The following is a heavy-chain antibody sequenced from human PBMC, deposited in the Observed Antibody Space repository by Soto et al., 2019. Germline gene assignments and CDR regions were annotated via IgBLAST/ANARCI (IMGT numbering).Heavy chain of an antibody. Sequence: SETLSLTCTVSGGSISSSSYYWGWIRQPPGKGLEWIGSIYYSGSTYYNPSLKSRVTISVDTSKNQFSLKLSSVTTADTAVYYCARQVDIVLMVYASATWFDPWGQGTLVTVSS. CDR2: IYYSGST. CDR1: GGSISSSSYY. J-gene: IGHJ5*02. CDR3: ARQVDIVLMVYASATWFDP. V-gene: IGHV4-39*01. D-gene: IGHD2-8*01.